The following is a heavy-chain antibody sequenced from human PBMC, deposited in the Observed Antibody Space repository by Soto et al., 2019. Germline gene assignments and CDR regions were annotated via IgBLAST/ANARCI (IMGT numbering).Heavy chain of an antibody. CDR3: ARLRYSSDSGNFDY. V-gene: IGHV3-9*01. J-gene: IGHJ4*02. CDR1: GFRFDDHA. CDR2: LGWNSGGI. D-gene: IGHD3-22*01. Sequence: EVQLVESGGGLAQPGRSLRLSCVGSGFRFDDHAMHWVRQTPGKGLEWVSGLGWNSGGIDYADFVKGRFTISRDNAKNSLYLQMNSLRPEDTALYFCARLRYSSDSGNFDYWGQGTLVTVSS.